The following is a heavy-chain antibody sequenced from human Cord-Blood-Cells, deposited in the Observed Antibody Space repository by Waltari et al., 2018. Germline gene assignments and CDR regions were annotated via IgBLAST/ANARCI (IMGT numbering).Heavy chain of an antibody. J-gene: IGHJ4*02. D-gene: IGHD6-13*01. V-gene: IGHV3-33*01. CDR1: GFTFSSYG. Sequence: QVQLVESGGGVVQPGRSLRLSCAASGFTFSSYGMHWFRQAPGKGLEWVAVIWYDGSNKYYADSVKGRFTISRDNSKNTLYLQMNSLRAEDTAVYYCARDREGSSWFDYWGQGTLVTVSS. CDR3: ARDREGSSWFDY. CDR2: IWYDGSNK.